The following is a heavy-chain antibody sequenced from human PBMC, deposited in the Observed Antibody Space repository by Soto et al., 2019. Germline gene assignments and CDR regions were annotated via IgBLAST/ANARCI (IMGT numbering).Heavy chain of an antibody. CDR2: ISGSGGST. J-gene: IGHJ4*02. D-gene: IGHD2-2*01. V-gene: IGHV3-23*01. CDR3: AKNSIVVVPAVSQTYDY. CDR1: GFTFSSYA. Sequence: PGGSLRLSCAASGFTFSSYAMSWVRQAPGKGLEWVSAISGSGGSTYYADSVKGRFTISRDNSKNTLYLQMNSLRAEDTAVYYCAKNSIVVVPAVSQTYDYWGQGTLVTVSS.